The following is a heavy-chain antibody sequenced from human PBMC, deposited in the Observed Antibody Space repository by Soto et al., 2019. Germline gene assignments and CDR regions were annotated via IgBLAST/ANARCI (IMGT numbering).Heavy chain of an antibody. V-gene: IGHV3-30*03. CDR1: GISISTYA. D-gene: IGHD6-13*01. Sequence: QVQLVESGGGVVQPGRSLTVSFAASGISISTYAMHWVRQAPGKGLEWVAVISQDGSVKYYADSVKGRFTISRDNPKNTLFLQMKSLGADDTAVYYCAGRQQNYYYYGMDVWGQGTTVTVSS. J-gene: IGHJ6*02. CDR3: AGRQQNYYYYGMDV. CDR2: ISQDGSVK.